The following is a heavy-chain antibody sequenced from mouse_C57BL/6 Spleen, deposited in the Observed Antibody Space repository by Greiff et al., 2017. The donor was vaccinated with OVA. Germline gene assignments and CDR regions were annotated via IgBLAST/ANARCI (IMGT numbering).Heavy chain of an antibody. CDR2: IYPGDGDT. CDR3: ARLRDDSSGPSWFAY. J-gene: IGHJ3*01. D-gene: IGHD3-2*02. CDR1: GYAFSSYW. V-gene: IGHV1-80*01. Sequence: QVQLQQSGAELVKPGASVKISCKASGYAFSSYWMNWVKQRPGKGLEWIGQIYPGDGDTNYNGKFKGKATLTADKSSSTAYMQLSSLTSEDSAVYFCARLRDDSSGPSWFAYWGQGTLVTVSA.